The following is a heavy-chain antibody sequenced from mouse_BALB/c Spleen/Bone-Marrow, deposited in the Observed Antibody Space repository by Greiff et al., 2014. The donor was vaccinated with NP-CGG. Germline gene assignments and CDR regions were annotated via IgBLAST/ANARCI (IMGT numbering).Heavy chain of an antibody. CDR3: ARRLGDYSYAMDY. V-gene: IGHV14-3*02. CDR2: IDPANGNT. CDR1: GFNIKDTY. J-gene: IGHJ4*01. D-gene: IGHD2-13*01. Sequence: VQLQQSGAELVKPGASVKLSCTASGFNIKDTYMHWVKQRPEQGLEWIGRIDPANGNTKYDPKFQGKATITADTSSNTAYLQLSSLTSEDTAVYYCARRLGDYSYAMDYWGQETSVTVSS.